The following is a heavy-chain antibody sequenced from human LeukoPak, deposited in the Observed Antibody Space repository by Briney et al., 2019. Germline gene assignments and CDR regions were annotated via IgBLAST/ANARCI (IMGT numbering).Heavy chain of an antibody. Sequence: PSETLSLTCNVSGDSISSDYWSWIRQPPGKGLEWIGHIYYSGSTNYNPSLKSRVTISVDKSKNQFSLKLSSVTAADTAVYYCARDSGDSSSAFDYWGQGTLVTVSS. J-gene: IGHJ4*02. CDR3: ARDSGDSSSAFDY. V-gene: IGHV4-59*12. CDR2: IYYSGST. CDR1: GDSISSDY. D-gene: IGHD6-6*01.